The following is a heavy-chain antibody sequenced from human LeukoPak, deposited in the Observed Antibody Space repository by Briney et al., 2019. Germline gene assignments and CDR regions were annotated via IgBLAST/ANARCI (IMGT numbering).Heavy chain of an antibody. D-gene: IGHD4-17*01. CDR2: ISSSSSTI. V-gene: IGHV3-48*01. CDR1: GFTFSSYS. CDR3: AGGSFSDYASTRDY. J-gene: IGHJ4*02. Sequence: GSLRLSCAASGFTFSSYSMNWVRQAPGKGLEWVSYISSSSSTIYYADSVKGRFTISRDNAKNSLYLQTNSLRAEDTAVYYCAGGSFSDYASTRDYWGQGTLVTVSS.